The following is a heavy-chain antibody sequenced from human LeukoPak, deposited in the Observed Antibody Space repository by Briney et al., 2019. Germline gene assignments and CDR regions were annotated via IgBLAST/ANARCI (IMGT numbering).Heavy chain of an antibody. V-gene: IGHV1-8*01. CDR1: GYTFTNYD. D-gene: IGHD1-14*01. Sequence: ASVKVSCKASGYTFTNYDINWVRQATGQGLEWMGWMNPNSGNTGYAQKFQGRVTMTRNTSISTAYMELSSLRSEDKAVYHCARNLGRNRLLIWFDFWGQGTLVTVSS. J-gene: IGHJ5*01. CDR2: MNPNSGNT. CDR3: ARNLGRNRLLIWFDF.